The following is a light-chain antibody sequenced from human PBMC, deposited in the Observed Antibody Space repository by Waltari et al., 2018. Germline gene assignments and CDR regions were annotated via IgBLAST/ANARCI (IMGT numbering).Light chain of an antibody. CDR1: SSDVGSYNL. V-gene: IGLV2-23*02. J-gene: IGLJ2*01. Sequence: QSALTQPASVSGSPGQSITVSCTGTSSDVGSYNLVSWYQQHPGKAPKLLIFEVSQLPSGISNRFSGSKSGNTASLTVSGLQAEDVADYYCSSYAGNRSVVFGGGTKLTVL. CDR2: EVS. CDR3: SSYAGNRSVV.